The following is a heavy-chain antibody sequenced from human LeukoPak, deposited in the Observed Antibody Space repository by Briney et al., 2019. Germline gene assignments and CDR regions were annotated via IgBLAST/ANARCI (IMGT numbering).Heavy chain of an antibody. V-gene: IGHV5-51*01. Sequence: GESLKISCKGSGYSFTSYWIGWVRQMPGKGLEWMGIIYPGDSDTRYSPSFQGQVTISADKSTSTAYLQWSSLKASDTAMYYCARSVAVAPPGFDYWGQGTLVTVSS. J-gene: IGHJ4*02. D-gene: IGHD6-19*01. CDR1: GYSFTSYW. CDR3: ARSVAVAPPGFDY. CDR2: IYPGDSDT.